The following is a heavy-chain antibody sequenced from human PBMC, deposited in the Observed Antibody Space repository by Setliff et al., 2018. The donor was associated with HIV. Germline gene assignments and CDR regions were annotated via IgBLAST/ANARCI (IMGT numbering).Heavy chain of an antibody. CDR3: AETIQRSRSPFDD. V-gene: IGHV4-31*03. D-gene: IGHD2-15*01. CDR1: GGSINSGNNY. J-gene: IGHJ4*02. CDR2: IYYSGTT. Sequence: PSETLSLTCTVSGGSINSGNNYWSWIRQHPGKGLVWIGYIYYSGTTYYNPSLKSRITMSVETSMNQFSLRLTSVTAADTAIYYCAETIQRSRSPFDDWGQGMLVTVSS.